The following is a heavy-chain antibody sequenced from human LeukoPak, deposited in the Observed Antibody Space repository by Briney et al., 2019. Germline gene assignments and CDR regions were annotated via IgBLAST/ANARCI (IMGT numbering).Heavy chain of an antibody. J-gene: IGHJ4*02. CDR1: GYTFTGYY. CDR3: ARDLMTGDVGVDC. CDR2: INPNSDGT. Sequence: ASVKVSCKASGYTFTGYYMDVVRHAPGQGLEWMGWINPNSDGTNYGQKFQGRVTMTRDTSISTAYMELSRLRSDDTAVYYCARDLMTGDVGVDCWGQGTLVTVSS. D-gene: IGHD3-9*01. V-gene: IGHV1-2*02.